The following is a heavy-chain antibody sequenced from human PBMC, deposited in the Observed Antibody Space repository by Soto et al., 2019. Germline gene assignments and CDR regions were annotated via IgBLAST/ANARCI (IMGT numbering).Heavy chain of an antibody. CDR1: CGSISLYY. D-gene: IGHD1-26*01. V-gene: IGHV4-59*01. Sequence: SEPLARTCTVSCGSISLYYWSLIRQPPGKGLEWIVYIYYSGSTNYNPSLKSRVTISVDTSKNQFSLKLSSVTAADTAVYYCPRDPGGSYLWFHPWGQGTLVTVSS. J-gene: IGHJ5*02. CDR2: IYYSGST. CDR3: PRDPGGSYLWFHP.